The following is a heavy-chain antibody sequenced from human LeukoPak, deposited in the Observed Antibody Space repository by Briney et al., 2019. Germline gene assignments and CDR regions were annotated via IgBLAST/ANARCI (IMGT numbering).Heavy chain of an antibody. J-gene: IGHJ4*02. D-gene: IGHD2-2*01. V-gene: IGHV3-74*01. Sequence: GGSLRLSCAASGFTFSTYWMHWVRHVPGKGLVWVSRIYIDGSSTNYADSVKGRFTISRDNAKNTLYLEMNSLRVEDTAIYYCARGASARQDYWGRGILVTVSS. CDR1: GFTFSTYW. CDR2: IYIDGSST. CDR3: ARGASARQDY.